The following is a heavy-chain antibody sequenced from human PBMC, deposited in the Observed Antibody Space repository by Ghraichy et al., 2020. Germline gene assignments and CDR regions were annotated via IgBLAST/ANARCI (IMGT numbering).Heavy chain of an antibody. Sequence: SCTVSGGSISSSSYYWGWIRQPPGKGLEWIGSIYYSGSTYYNPFLKSRVTISVDTSKNQFSLKLSSVTAADTAVYYCARLGFNSYYYDSSGYYFHWGLGTLVTLSS. CDR3: ARLGFNSYYYDSSGYYFH. J-gene: IGHJ4*02. D-gene: IGHD3-22*01. V-gene: IGHV4-39*01. CDR2: IYYSGST. CDR1: GGSISSSSYY.